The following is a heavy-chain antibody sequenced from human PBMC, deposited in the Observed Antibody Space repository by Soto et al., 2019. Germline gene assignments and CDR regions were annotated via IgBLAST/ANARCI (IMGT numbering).Heavy chain of an antibody. CDR2: ISSNGVGT. J-gene: IGHJ6*03. V-gene: IGHV3-64*01. CDR1: GFTLSGYA. CDR3: ARRARPDFYYMDV. D-gene: IGHD6-6*01. Sequence: EVQLAESGGGLAQPGGSLRLSCAASGFTLSGYAMDWVRQAPGKGLEYVSGISSNGVGTYYANSVQGRVTISRDNSKNTVYLQMCSLRPEDMAVYYCARRARPDFYYMDVWGKGTTVTVSS.